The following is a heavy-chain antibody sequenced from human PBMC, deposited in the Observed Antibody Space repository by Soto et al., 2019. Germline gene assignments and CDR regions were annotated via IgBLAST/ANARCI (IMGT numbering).Heavy chain of an antibody. Sequence: GYYMHWVRQAPGQGLEWMGWINPNSGGTNYAQKFQGWVTMTRDTSISTAYMELSRLRSDDTAVYYCARALYSSSWYPLDYYYYYRMDVLGQGTTVTVSS. V-gene: IGHV1-2*04. CDR2: INPNSGGT. D-gene: IGHD6-13*01. CDR1: GYY. J-gene: IGHJ6*02. CDR3: ARALYSSSWYPLDYYYYYRMDV.